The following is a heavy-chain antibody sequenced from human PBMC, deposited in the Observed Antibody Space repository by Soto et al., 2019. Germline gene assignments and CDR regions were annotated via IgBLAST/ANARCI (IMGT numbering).Heavy chain of an antibody. V-gene: IGHV1-2*04. Sequence: ASVKVSCKASGYTFTGYYMHWVRQAPGQGLEWMGWINPNSGGTNYAQKFQGWVTMTRDTSISTAYMELSRLRSDDTAVYYCERGGLFCATMVRGVISWFHPWGQGPLVTVSS. CDR1: GYTFTGYY. D-gene: IGHD3-10*01. CDR3: ERGGLFCATMVRGVISWFHP. J-gene: IGHJ5*02. CDR2: INPNSGGT.